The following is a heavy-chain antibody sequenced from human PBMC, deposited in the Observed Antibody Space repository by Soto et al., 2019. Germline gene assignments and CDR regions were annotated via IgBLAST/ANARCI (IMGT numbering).Heavy chain of an antibody. CDR1: GGSISSYY. Sequence: SETLSLTCTVSGGSISSYYWSWIRQPPGKGLEWIGYIYYSGSTNYNPSLKSRVTISVDTSKNQFSLKLSSVTAADTAVYYCARHSPSYYYDSSGSNFDYWGQGTLVTVS. D-gene: IGHD3-22*01. V-gene: IGHV4-59*08. CDR2: IYYSGST. J-gene: IGHJ4*02. CDR3: ARHSPSYYYDSSGSNFDY.